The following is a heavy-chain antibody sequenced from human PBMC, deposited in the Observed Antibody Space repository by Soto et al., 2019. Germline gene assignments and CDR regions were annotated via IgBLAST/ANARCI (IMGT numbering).Heavy chain of an antibody. CDR1: GFTFDDYA. J-gene: IGHJ6*02. CDR3: AKDIGAATPHYYYGMDV. V-gene: IGHV3-9*01. CDR2: ISWNSGSI. D-gene: IGHD2-15*01. Sequence: EVQLVESGGGLVQPGRSLRLSCAASGFTFDDYAMHWVRQAPGKGLEWVSGISWNSGSIGYADSVKGRFTISRDNAKNSLYLQMNSLRAEDTALYYCAKDIGAATPHYYYGMDVWGQGSTVTVYS.